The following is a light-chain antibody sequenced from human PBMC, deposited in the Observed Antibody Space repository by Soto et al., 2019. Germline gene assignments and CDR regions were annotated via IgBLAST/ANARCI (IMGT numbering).Light chain of an antibody. V-gene: IGKV3-15*01. CDR1: QSVSSN. Sequence: EIVLTQSPATLSLSPGERATLSCRASQSVSSNLAWYQQKTGQAPSRLIYGASTRATGIPARFSGSGSGTEFTLTISRLQSEDFAVYYCQQYSNWPPFTFGQGTRLEIK. J-gene: IGKJ5*01. CDR3: QQYSNWPPFT. CDR2: GAS.